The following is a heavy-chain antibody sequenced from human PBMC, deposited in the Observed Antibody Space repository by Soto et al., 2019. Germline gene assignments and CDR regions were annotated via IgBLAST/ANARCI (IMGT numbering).Heavy chain of an antibody. CDR1: GFTFSNYG. CDR3: AKVTGYCSSSSCRRDYYYYYGMDV. J-gene: IGHJ6*02. V-gene: IGHV3-30*18. D-gene: IGHD2-2*01. CDR2: ISYDGSDK. Sequence: PGGSLRLSCAASGFTFSNYGMHWVRQAPGKRLEWVAVISYDGSDKYYADSVKGRFSISRDNSKNTLYLQMNSLRAEDTAVYYCAKVTGYCSSSSCRRDYYYYYGMDVWGQGXTVTV.